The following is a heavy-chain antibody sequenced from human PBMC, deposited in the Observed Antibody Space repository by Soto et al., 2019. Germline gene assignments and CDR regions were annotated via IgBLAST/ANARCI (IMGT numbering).Heavy chain of an antibody. CDR3: ARVDNRGYFAILTDY. J-gene: IGHJ4*02. Sequence: SETLSLTCTVSGDSLSSGGHYWSWIRQHPGKGLEWIGHIYDSVNTYYSPSLRSRVTILADMSKNQFSLNLRSVTAADTAVYYCARVDNRGYFAILTDYWGQGILVTVSS. CDR2: IYDSVNT. V-gene: IGHV4-31*03. D-gene: IGHD3-9*01. CDR1: GDSLSSGGHY.